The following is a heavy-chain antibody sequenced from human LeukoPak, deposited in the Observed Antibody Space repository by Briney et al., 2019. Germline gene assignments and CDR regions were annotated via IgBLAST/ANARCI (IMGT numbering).Heavy chain of an antibody. CDR2: ISSSSSYI. V-gene: IGHV3-21*01. Sequence: PGRSLRLSCAASGFTFSSYSMNWVRQAPGKGLEWVSSISSSSSYIYYADSVKGRFTISRDNAKNSLYLQMNSLRAEDTAVYYCARGWDIVATIVWGVDYWGQGTLVTVSS. CDR1: GFTFSSYS. J-gene: IGHJ4*02. D-gene: IGHD5-12*01. CDR3: ARGWDIVATIVWGVDY.